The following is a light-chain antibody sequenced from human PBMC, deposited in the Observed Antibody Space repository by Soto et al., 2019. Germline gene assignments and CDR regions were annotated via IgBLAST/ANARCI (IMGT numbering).Light chain of an antibody. V-gene: IGLV2-23*01. CDR3: CSYTGGRTHYV. Sequence: QSALTQPASVSGSPGQSITISCTGTSSDVGSYSLVSWYQQRPGKGPKLLIFEGSKRPSGVSDRFSGSKSGNTASLTISGLQAEDEADYYCCSYTGGRTHYVFGLGTKLTVL. J-gene: IGLJ1*01. CDR1: SSDVGSYSL. CDR2: EGS.